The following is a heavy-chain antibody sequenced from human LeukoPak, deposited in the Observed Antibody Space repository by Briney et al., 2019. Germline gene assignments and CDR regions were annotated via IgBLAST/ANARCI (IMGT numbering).Heavy chain of an antibody. CDR2: IYPGDSDT. CDR3: ATMVMTTRAFDY. D-gene: IGHD4/OR15-4a*01. CDR1: GCSFTSNW. J-gene: IGHJ4*02. Sequence: GESLEISCEGSGCSFTSNWIGWVRQMPGKGLDWMGIIYPGDSDTRYSPSFQGQVTISADKSISTAYLQWSSLKASDTAMYYCATMVMTTRAFDYWGQGTLVTVSS. V-gene: IGHV5-51*01.